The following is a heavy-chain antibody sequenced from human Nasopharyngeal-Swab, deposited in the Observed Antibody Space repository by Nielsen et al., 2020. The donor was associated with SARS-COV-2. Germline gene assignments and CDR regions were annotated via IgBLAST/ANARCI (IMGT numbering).Heavy chain of an antibody. D-gene: IGHD5-18*01. V-gene: IGHV1-3*01. CDR3: ARDRGAAMAGRGWIGGVYYYGMDV. CDR1: EYTFTSYA. Sequence: ASVKVSCKASEYTFTSYAMHWVRQAPGQRLEWMGWINAGNGNTKYSQKFQGRVTMTRNTSISTAYMELSSLRSEDTAVYYCARDRGAAMAGRGWIGGVYYYGMDVWGQGTTVTVSS. CDR2: INAGNGNT. J-gene: IGHJ6*02.